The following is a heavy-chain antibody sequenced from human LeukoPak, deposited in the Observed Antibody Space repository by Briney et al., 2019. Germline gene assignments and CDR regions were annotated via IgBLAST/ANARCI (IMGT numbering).Heavy chain of an antibody. CDR2: MDPNSGNT. CDR3: ARVEVDNWFDP. Sequence: ASVKVSCKASGYTFTSYDINWVRQATGQGLEWMGWMDPNSGNTGYAQKFQGRVTITRSTSISTAYMELSSLRSEDTAVYYCARVEVDNWFDPWGQGTLVTVSS. D-gene: IGHD3-3*01. J-gene: IGHJ5*02. CDR1: GYTFTSYD. V-gene: IGHV1-8*03.